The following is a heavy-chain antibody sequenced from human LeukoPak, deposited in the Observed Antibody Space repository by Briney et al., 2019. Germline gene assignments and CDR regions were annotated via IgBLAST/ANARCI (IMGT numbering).Heavy chain of an antibody. CDR3: ASRPAGSTWYGVFDY. Sequence: SETLSLTCTVSGGPIDRHYWSWIRQPPGKGLEWIGYVFYPGSTNYNPSLKSRVTMSLDTSRDQFSLRLTAVTAADTAIYYCASRPAGSTWYGVFDYWSQGTLVTVSS. CDR1: GGPIDRHY. V-gene: IGHV4-59*11. D-gene: IGHD6-13*01. CDR2: VFYPGST. J-gene: IGHJ4*02.